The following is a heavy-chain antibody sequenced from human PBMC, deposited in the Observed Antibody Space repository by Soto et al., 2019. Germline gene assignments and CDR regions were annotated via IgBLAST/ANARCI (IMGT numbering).Heavy chain of an antibody. D-gene: IGHD5-18*01. V-gene: IGHV4-31*03. CDR2: ISYSGST. CDR1: GGSIRSGGYY. J-gene: IGHJ4*02. CDR3: ARVVQLWYHCDY. Sequence: QVQLQESGPGLVKPSQTLSLTGTVSGGSIRSGGYYWSWIRQHPGKGLEWIGYISYSGSTYYNPSLKSRVSISVDTSKNQFSLKLSSVAAADTAVYYCARVVQLWYHCDYWGQGTLVTVSS.